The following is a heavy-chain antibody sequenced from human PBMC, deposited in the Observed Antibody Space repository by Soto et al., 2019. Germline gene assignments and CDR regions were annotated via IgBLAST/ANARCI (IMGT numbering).Heavy chain of an antibody. CDR2: IIPIFGTA. CDR1: GGTFSSYA. CDR3: ASGRYDSSGFIREAFDI. J-gene: IGHJ3*02. D-gene: IGHD3-22*01. Sequence: SVKVSCKTSGGTFSSYAISWVRQAPGQGLEWMGGIIPIFGTANYAQKFQGRVTITADKSTSTAYMELSSLRSEDTAVYYCASGRYDSSGFIREAFDIWGQGTMVTVSS. V-gene: IGHV1-69*06.